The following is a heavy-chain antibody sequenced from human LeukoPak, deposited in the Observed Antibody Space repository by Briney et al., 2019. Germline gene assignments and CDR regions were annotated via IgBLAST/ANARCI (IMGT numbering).Heavy chain of an antibody. Sequence: GRSVTLPCAASGLTFRSYGMHWVRQAPGKGLKGVGVLWSDGSNKYYADSVKCRITISKDNSKNTLYLQMNSLRAEDTAVYYCARAIAAAGTFRSRWFDPWGQGTLVTVSS. V-gene: IGHV3-33*08. J-gene: IGHJ5*02. CDR1: GLTFRSYG. CDR3: ARAIAAAGTFRSRWFDP. CDR2: LWSDGSNK. D-gene: IGHD6-13*01.